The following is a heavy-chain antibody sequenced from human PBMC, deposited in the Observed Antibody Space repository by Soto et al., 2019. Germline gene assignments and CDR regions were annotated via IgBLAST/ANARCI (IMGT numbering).Heavy chain of an antibody. CDR1: GFSVSSTY. V-gene: IGHV3-53*02. Sequence: EVQLVETGGGVVQRGGSLTLSCNASGFSVSSTYMSWVRQAPGRGLEWVAVIESGGSAHYADSVKGRFTISRDDPKNITYLQMPALRAEDTAVYYCAKDLGPLRLLNFFFYVLDVWGQGTSVTVSS. D-gene: IGHD3-10*02. J-gene: IGHJ6*02. CDR3: AKDLGPLRLLNFFFYVLDV. CDR2: IESGGSA.